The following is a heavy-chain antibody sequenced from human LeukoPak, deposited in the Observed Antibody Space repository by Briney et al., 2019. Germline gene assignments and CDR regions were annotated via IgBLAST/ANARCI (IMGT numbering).Heavy chain of an antibody. CDR1: GFTFSSYS. D-gene: IGHD6-13*01. CDR2: ISSSSSYI. CDR3: ARDSSSQSDEYYFDY. Sequence: GGSLRLSCAASGFTFSSYSMNWVRQAPGKGLEWVSSISSSSSYIYYADSVKGRFTISRDNAKNSLYLQMNSLRAEDTAVYYCARDSSSQSDEYYFDYWGQGTLVTVSS. J-gene: IGHJ4*02. V-gene: IGHV3-21*01.